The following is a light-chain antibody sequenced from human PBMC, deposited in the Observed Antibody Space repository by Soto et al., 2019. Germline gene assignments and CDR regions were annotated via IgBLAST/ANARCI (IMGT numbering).Light chain of an antibody. Sequence: VVMTQSPGTLSVSPGERATLSCRASQSVSSYLAWYQQKPGQSPRLLIYDASTRAPGIPARFSGSGTGTDFTLTISSLEPEDSAVYHCQQRSNWPSITFGQGTRLEIK. CDR2: DAS. J-gene: IGKJ5*01. CDR1: QSVSSY. V-gene: IGKV3-11*01. CDR3: QQRSNWPSIT.